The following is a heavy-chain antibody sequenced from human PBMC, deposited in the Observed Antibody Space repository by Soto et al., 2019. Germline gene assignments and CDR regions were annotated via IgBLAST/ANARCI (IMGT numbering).Heavy chain of an antibody. CDR2: ISSSSSYI. D-gene: IGHD6-13*01. CDR3: ARGYSSSPDYYYGMDV. J-gene: IGHJ6*02. CDR1: GFTFSSYS. Sequence: GGSLRLSCAASGFTFSSYSMNCVRQAPGKGLEWVSSISSSSSYIYYADSVKGRFTISRDNAKNSLYLQMNSLRAEDTAVYYCARGYSSSPDYYYGMDVWGQGTTVTVSS. V-gene: IGHV3-21*01.